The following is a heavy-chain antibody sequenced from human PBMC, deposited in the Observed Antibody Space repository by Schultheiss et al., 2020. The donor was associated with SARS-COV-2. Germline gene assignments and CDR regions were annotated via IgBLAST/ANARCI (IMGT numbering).Heavy chain of an antibody. V-gene: IGHV3-30*01. CDR2: ISYDGSNK. CDR3: AKVLYEYSSSSACDY. Sequence: GGSLRLSCAASGFTFSSYAMHWVRQAPVKGLEWVAVISYDGSNKYYADSVKGRFTISRDNSKNTLYLQMNSLRAEDTAVYYCAKVLYEYSSSSACDYWGQGTLVTVSS. D-gene: IGHD6-6*01. J-gene: IGHJ4*02. CDR1: GFTFSSYA.